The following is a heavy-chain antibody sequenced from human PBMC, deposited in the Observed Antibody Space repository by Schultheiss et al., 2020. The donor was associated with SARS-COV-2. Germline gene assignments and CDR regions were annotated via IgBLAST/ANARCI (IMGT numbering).Heavy chain of an antibody. J-gene: IGHJ1*01. CDR3: ARLDSSGWLHGDFQH. CDR2: IDPSDSYT. CDR1: GYSFTSYW. D-gene: IGHD6-19*01. V-gene: IGHV5-10-1*01. Sequence: GGSLRLSCKGSGYSFTSYWISWVRQMPGKGLEWMGRIDPSDSYTNYSPSFQGHVTISADKSISTAYLQWSSLKASDTAMYYCARLDSSGWLHGDFQHWGQGTLVTVSS.